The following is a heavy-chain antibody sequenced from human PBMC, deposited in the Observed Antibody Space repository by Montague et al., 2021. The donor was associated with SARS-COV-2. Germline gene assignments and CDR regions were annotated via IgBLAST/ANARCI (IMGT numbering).Heavy chain of an antibody. J-gene: IGHJ4*02. CDR3: ARGEGDIVVYYFDY. V-gene: IGHV4-61*02. CDR2: IYTSGST. Sequence: TLSLTCTVSGVSISSGSYYWSWIRQPAGKGLEWIGRIYTSGSTNYNPSLKSRVTISVDTSKNQFSLKLSSVTAADTAVYYCARGEGDIVVYYFDYWGQGTLVTVSS. D-gene: IGHD2-15*01. CDR1: GVSISSGSYY.